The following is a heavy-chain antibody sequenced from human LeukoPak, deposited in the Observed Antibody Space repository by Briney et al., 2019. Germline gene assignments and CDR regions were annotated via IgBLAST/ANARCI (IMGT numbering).Heavy chain of an antibody. J-gene: IGHJ6*02. CDR2: ISAYNGNT. D-gene: IGHD2-2*01. CDR1: GYTFTSYG. Sequence: ASVKVSCKASGYTFTSYGISWVRQAPGQGLEWMGWISAYNGNTNYAQKLQGRVTMTTDTSTSTAYMELRSLRSDDTAVYYCARSAAENHCYYYYGMDVWGQGTTVTVSS. CDR3: ARSAAENHCYYYYGMDV. V-gene: IGHV1-18*01.